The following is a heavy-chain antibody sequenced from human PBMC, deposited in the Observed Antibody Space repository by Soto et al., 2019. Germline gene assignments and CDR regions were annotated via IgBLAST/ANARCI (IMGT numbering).Heavy chain of an antibody. V-gene: IGHV1-69*06. D-gene: IGHD3-10*01. Sequence: QVQLVQSGAEVKKPGSSVKVSCKASGGTFSSYAISWVRQAPGQGLEWMGGIIPIFGTANYAQKFQGRVTITADKSTSTAYMELSSLRSDDTAVYYCARAGDYGSFYFFDYWGQGTLVTVSS. CDR2: IIPIFGTA. J-gene: IGHJ4*02. CDR3: ARAGDYGSFYFFDY. CDR1: GGTFSSYA.